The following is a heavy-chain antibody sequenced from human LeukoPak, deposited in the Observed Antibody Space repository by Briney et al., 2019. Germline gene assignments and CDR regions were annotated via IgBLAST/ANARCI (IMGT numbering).Heavy chain of an antibody. V-gene: IGHV4-61*02. Sequence: EPSETLSLTCTVSGGSISSGSYYWSWIRQPAGKGLEWIGRIYTSGSTNYNPSLKSRVTISVDTSKNQFSLKLSSVTAADTAVYYCASEYYDSSGYYLNWFDPWGQGTLVTVSS. D-gene: IGHD3-22*01. CDR1: GGSISSGSYY. CDR2: IYTSGST. J-gene: IGHJ5*02. CDR3: ASEYYDSSGYYLNWFDP.